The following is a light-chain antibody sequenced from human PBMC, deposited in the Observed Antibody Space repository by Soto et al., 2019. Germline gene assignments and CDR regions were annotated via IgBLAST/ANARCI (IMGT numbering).Light chain of an antibody. V-gene: IGLV2-14*01. CDR3: SSFTSTNPVL. CDR2: NVS. CDR1: SSDVGGYNY. Sequence: QSVLTQPASVSGSPGQSITISCTGTSSDVGGYNYVSWYQQHPGKAPKLMIYNVSNRPSGVSNRFSGSKSGNTASLTISGLQAEDEGQYYCSSFTSTNPVLFGGGTQLTVL. J-gene: IGLJ2*01.